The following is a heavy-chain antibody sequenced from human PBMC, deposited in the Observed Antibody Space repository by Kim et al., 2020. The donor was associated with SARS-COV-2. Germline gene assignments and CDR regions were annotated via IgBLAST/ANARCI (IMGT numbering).Heavy chain of an antibody. Sequence: GGSLRLSCAASGFTYRTYSMNWVRQAPGKGLEWVSTISSQSIYIYYADSVKGRFTINRDNAKDSLYLEMSSLRAEDTGIYYCTRDLRSSLPGGFDFWGQGIVVTVSS. CDR2: ISSQSIYI. CDR3: TRDLRSSLPGGFDF. CDR1: GFTYRTYS. J-gene: IGHJ4*02. D-gene: IGHD2-15*01. V-gene: IGHV3-21*01.